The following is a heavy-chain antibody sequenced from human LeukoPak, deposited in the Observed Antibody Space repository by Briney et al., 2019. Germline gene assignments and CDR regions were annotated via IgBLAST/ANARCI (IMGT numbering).Heavy chain of an antibody. Sequence: GGSLRLSCAASGFTFSSYGMHWVRQAPGKGLEWVAFIRYDGSNKYYADSVKGRFTISRDNSKNTLYLQMNSLRAVDTAVYYCAKDGSFFYYYMDVWGKGTTVTVSS. CDR2: IRYDGSNK. V-gene: IGHV3-30*02. J-gene: IGHJ6*03. CDR3: AKDGSFFYYYMDV. CDR1: GFTFSSYG. D-gene: IGHD3-3*01.